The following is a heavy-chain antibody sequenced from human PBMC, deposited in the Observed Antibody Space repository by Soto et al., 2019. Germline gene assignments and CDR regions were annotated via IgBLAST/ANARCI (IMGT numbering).Heavy chain of an antibody. Sequence: PGGSLRLSCAASGFTFSSYGMHWVRQAPGKGLEWVAVISYDGSNKYYADSVKGRFTISRDNSKNTLYLQMNSLRAEDTAVYYCAKAETAMVLYYWGQGTLVTVSS. J-gene: IGHJ4*02. CDR3: AKAETAMVLYY. V-gene: IGHV3-30*18. CDR2: ISYDGSNK. CDR1: GFTFSSYG. D-gene: IGHD5-18*01.